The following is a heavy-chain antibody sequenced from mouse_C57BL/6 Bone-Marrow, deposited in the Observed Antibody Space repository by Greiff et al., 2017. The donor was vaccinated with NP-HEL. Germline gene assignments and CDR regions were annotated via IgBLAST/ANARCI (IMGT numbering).Heavy chain of an antibody. V-gene: IGHV2-2*01. J-gene: IGHJ4*01. CDR2: IWSGGST. CDR1: GFSLTSYG. D-gene: IGHD1-1*01. Sequence: VQLVESGPGLVQPSQSLSITCTVSGFSLTSYGVHWVRQSPGKGLEWLGVIWSGGSTDYNAAFISRLSISKDNSKSQVFFKMNSLQADDTAIYYCARSPLYGSSYDYAMDYWGQGTSVTVSS. CDR3: ARSPLYGSSYDYAMDY.